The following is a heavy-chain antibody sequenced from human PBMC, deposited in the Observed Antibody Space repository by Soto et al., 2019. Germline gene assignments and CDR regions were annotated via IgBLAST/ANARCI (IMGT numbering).Heavy chain of an antibody. D-gene: IGHD4-4*01. Sequence: GGSLRLSCAASGFTFSSYSMNWVRQAPGKGLEWVSYISSSSSTIYYADSVKGRFTISRDNAKNSLYLQMNSLRDEDTAVYCCARDGHDYTSIGDAFDIWGEGTMVTVSS. CDR3: ARDGHDYTSIGDAFDI. CDR1: GFTFSSYS. V-gene: IGHV3-48*02. J-gene: IGHJ3*02. CDR2: ISSSSSTI.